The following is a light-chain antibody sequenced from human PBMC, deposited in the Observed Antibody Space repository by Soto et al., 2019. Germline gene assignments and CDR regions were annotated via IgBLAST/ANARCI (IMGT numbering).Light chain of an antibody. CDR3: QQYDSYSYT. J-gene: IGKJ2*01. Sequence: DIQMTQSPSTLSASVGDRVTITCRASQSISTWLAWYQQKPGKAPKVLIYKASSLETGVPPRFSGSGSGTEFTLTISSLQPGDFATYYCQQYDSYSYTFGQGTKLEIK. CDR1: QSISTW. CDR2: KAS. V-gene: IGKV1-5*03.